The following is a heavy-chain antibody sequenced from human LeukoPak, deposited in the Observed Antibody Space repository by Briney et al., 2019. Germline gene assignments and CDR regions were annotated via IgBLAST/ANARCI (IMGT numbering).Heavy chain of an antibody. CDR2: ISSGSETI. CDR3: ARDRGSITMVRGVNYY. J-gene: IGHJ4*02. D-gene: IGHD3-10*01. Sequence: GSLRLSCEASGFSFSSHSMNWVRQAPGKGLEWVSYISSGSETIYYADSVKGRFTISRDNAKNSLFLQMNSLRAEDTAVYYCARDRGSITMVRGVNYYWGQGTLVTVSS. CDR1: GFSFSSHS. V-gene: IGHV3-48*04.